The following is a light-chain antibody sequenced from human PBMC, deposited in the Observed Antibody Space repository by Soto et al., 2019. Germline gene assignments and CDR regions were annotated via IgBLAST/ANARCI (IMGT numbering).Light chain of an antibody. CDR2: DAS. V-gene: IGKV3-11*01. Sequence: EIVLTQSPATLSLSPGERATLSCRASQSVSSYLAWYQQKPGQAPRLLIYDASNRATGIPARLSGSGSGTDFTLPTSSLQPEDFAVYYCQQRRNWPPLTFGGGTKVEIK. J-gene: IGKJ4*01. CDR3: QQRRNWPPLT. CDR1: QSVSSY.